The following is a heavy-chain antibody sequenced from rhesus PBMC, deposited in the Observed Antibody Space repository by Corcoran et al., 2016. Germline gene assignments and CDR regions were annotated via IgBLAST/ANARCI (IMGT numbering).Heavy chain of an antibody. V-gene: IGHV3-134*01. CDR1: GFTFDDYA. Sequence: EVQLVESGGALAQPGGSLRLSCAASGFTFDDYAMHWGRQAPGKGLEWVSRISWNSGTIYYADSVKGRFTISRDNAKNSLFLQMDRLRAEDTAVYYCTRDSRSTFDYWGQGVLVTVSS. CDR3: TRDSRSTFDY. CDR2: ISWNSGTI. J-gene: IGHJ4*01.